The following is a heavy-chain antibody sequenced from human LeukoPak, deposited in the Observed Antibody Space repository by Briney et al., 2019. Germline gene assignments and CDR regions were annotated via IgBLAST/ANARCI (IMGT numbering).Heavy chain of an antibody. D-gene: IGHD1-26*01. V-gene: IGHV4-39*07. CDR3: ARSGSYLAFDY. CDR1: GGSIRSQSHY. Sequence: SETLSLTCTVSGGSIRSQSHYWGWIRQPPGQDLEWIGGVYYSGSTYYNPSLKSRVTISVDTSKNQFSLKLSSVTAADTAVYYCARSGSYLAFDYWGQGTLVTVSS. J-gene: IGHJ4*02. CDR2: VYYSGST.